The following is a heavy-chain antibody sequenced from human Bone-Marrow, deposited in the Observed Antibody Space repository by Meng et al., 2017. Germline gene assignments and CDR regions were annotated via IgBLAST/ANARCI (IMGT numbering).Heavy chain of an antibody. Sequence: VQLHGSGPGLVKPPQPLSLTFSVSGGSSSSGSYYWSWIRQHPRKGLEWIGYIYYSGSTYYNPSLKSLVTISVDTSKNQFSLKLSSVTAADTAVYYCAREASPEYYFDYWGQGTLVTVSS. J-gene: IGHJ4*02. CDR3: AREASPEYYFDY. CDR2: IYYSGST. V-gene: IGHV4-31*01. CDR1: GGSSSSGSYY. D-gene: IGHD1-14*01.